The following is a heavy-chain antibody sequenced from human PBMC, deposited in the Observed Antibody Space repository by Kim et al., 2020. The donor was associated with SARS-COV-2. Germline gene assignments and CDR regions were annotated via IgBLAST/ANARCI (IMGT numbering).Heavy chain of an antibody. J-gene: IGHJ4*02. CDR1: GGSISSGGYS. V-gene: IGHV4-30-2*01. D-gene: IGHD3-22*01. CDR3: ARSSTDSSGYFDY. CDR2: IYHSGST. Sequence: SETLSLTCAVSGGSISSGGYSWSWIRQPPGKGLEWIGYIYHSGSTYYNPSLKSRVTISVDRSKNQFSLKLSSVTAADTAVYYCARSSTDSSGYFDYWGQGTLVTVSS.